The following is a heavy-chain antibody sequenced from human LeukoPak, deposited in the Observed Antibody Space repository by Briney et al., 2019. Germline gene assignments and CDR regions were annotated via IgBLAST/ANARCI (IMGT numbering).Heavy chain of an antibody. Sequence: GGSLRLSCAASGFTFSDYDMSWVRQAPGKGLEWVSSISDSGGSAYYADSVKGRFTISRDNSKNTLYLQMTNLRAADTAVYYCAKDLSRAVAADWFDPWDQGSLVTVSS. CDR3: AKDLSRAVAADWFDP. D-gene: IGHD6-19*01. J-gene: IGHJ5*02. V-gene: IGHV3-23*01. CDR2: ISDSGGSA. CDR1: GFTFSDYD.